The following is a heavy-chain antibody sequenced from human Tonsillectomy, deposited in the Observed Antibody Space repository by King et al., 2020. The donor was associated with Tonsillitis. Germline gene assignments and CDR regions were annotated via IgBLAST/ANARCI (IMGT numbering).Heavy chain of an antibody. V-gene: IGHV3-30-3*01. CDR1: GFTFSSYA. J-gene: IGHJ4*02. Sequence: VQLVESGGGVVQPRRSLRLSCAASGFTFSSYAMHWVRQAPGKGLEWVAVISYDGSNKYYADSVKGRFTISRDNSKNTLYLQMNSLRAEDTAVYYCARDRGTYYFDYWGQGTLVTVSS. CDR2: ISYDGSNK. D-gene: IGHD1-1*01. CDR3: ARDRGTYYFDY.